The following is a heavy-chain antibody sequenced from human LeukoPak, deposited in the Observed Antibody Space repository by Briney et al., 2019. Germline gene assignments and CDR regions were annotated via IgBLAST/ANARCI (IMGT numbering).Heavy chain of an antibody. V-gene: IGHV4-4*07. CDR2: IYTSGST. CDR1: GGSISSYY. D-gene: IGHD2-2*02. J-gene: IGHJ6*03. CDR3: ARDRCSSTSCYTLYYYYYCYMDV. Sequence: SETLSLTCTVSGGSISSYYWSWIRQPAGKGLEWIGRIYTSGSTNYNPSLKSRVTMSVDTSKNQFSLKLSSVTAADTAVYYCARDRCSSTSCYTLYYYYYCYMDVWGKGTTVTVSS.